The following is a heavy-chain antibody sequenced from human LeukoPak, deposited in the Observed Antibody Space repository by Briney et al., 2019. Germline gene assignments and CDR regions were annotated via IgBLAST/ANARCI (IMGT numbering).Heavy chain of an antibody. CDR1: GGSFSGYY. CDR3: ARGGIAAAGILDAFDI. V-gene: IGHV4-34*01. Sequence: SETLSLTCAVYGGSFSGYYWSWIRQPPGKGLEWIGEINHSGSTNYNPSLKSRVTISVDTSKNQFSLKLSSVTAADTAVYYCARGGIAAAGILDAFDIWGQGTMVTVSS. J-gene: IGHJ3*02. CDR2: INHSGST. D-gene: IGHD6-13*01.